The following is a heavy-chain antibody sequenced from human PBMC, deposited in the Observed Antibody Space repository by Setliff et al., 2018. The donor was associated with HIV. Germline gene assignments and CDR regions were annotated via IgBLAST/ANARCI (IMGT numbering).Heavy chain of an antibody. CDR2: INYDGKT. Sequence: SETLSLTCTVSGGSISTHHWSWIRQPPGKGLEWIGQINYDGKTNYNPSPKSRVTVSVDKSKDQLSLNLNSVTAADTAVYFCARVLSSGYAGPFDSWGQGTLVTVSS. J-gene: IGHJ5*01. CDR1: GGSISTHH. D-gene: IGHD3-22*01. V-gene: IGHV4-59*11. CDR3: ARVLSSGYAGPFDS.